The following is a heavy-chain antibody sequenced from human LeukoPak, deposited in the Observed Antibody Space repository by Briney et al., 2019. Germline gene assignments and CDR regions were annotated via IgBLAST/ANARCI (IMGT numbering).Heavy chain of an antibody. V-gene: IGHV3-30-3*01. CDR2: ISYDGSNK. J-gene: IGHJ4*02. D-gene: IGHD6-6*01. CDR1: GFTFSSYA. CDR3: ARDRRIAARPMGYFDY. Sequence: GGSLRLSCAASGFTFSSYAMHWVRQAPGKGLEWVAVISYDGSNKYYADSVKGRFTISRDNSKNTLYLQMNSLRGEDTAVYYCARDRRIAARPMGYFDYWGQGTLVTVSS.